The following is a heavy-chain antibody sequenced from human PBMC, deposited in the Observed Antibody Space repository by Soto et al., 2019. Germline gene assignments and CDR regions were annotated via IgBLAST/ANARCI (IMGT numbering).Heavy chain of an antibody. CDR1: GFSLSTSGVG. V-gene: IGHV2-5*02. D-gene: IGHD3-22*01. CDR3: AHSRDYDSSGYYPFGY. J-gene: IGHJ4*02. CDR2: IYWDDDK. Sequence: QITLKESGPTLVKPTQTLTLTCTFSGFSLSTSGVGVGWIRQPPGKALEWLALIYWDDDKRYSPSLKSRLTIPKNTSKNQVVLTMTNMDPVDTATYYCAHSRDYDSSGYYPFGYWGQGTLVTVSS.